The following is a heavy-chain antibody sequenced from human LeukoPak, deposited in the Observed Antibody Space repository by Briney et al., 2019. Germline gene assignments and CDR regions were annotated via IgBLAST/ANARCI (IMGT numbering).Heavy chain of an antibody. D-gene: IGHD3-10*01. CDR1: GFTFTNAW. CDR3: TTVRGGERL. J-gene: IGHJ3*01. Sequence: GGSLRLSCAASGFTFTNAWMSWVRQAPGKGLEWVGLIKSKTDGGTTAYAAPVKGRFTISRDDSKNTLFLQMSSLKTEDTAVYYCTTVRGGERLWGQGTMVTVYS. CDR2: IKSKTDGGTT. V-gene: IGHV3-15*01.